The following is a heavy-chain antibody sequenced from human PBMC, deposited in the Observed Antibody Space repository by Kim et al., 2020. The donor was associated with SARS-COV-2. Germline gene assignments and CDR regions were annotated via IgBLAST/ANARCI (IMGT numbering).Heavy chain of an antibody. Sequence: GGSLRLSCEASGFTFSSYWMNWVRQGPGKGLVWVSRIKSDGSDTHYAHSVKGRFTISRDNAKNTLHLQLNSLGVEDTAIYYCARGSFQQGFDPWGQGTLVTVSS. CDR3: ARGSFQQGFDP. CDR1: GFTFSSYW. D-gene: IGHD6-13*01. J-gene: IGHJ5*02. V-gene: IGHV3-74*01. CDR2: IKSDGSDT.